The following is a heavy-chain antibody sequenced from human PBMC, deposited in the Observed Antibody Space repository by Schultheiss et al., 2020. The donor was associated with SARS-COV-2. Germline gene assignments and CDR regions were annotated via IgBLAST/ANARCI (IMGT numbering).Heavy chain of an antibody. CDR1: GFSFSTSGMC. D-gene: IGHD4-17*01. V-gene: IGHV2-70*11. J-gene: IGHJ4*02. CDR2: IDWDDDK. CDR3: ARSYGDYPEYYFDY. Sequence: SGPTLVKPTQTLTLTCTFSGFSFSTSGMCVSWIRQPPGKALEWLARIDWDDDKYYSTSLKTRLTISKDTSKNQVVLTMTNMDPVDTATYYCARSYGDYPEYYFDYWGQGTLVTVSS.